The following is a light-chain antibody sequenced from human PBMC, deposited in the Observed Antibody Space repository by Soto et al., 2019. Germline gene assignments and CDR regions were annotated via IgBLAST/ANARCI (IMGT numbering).Light chain of an antibody. CDR3: QQYYTVPYT. V-gene: IGKV4-1*01. CDR2: RAS. Sequence: DIVMTQSPDSLAVSLGERATINCKSSQSVVYSSNNQNYLAWYQQIPGQPPKLLIYRASTRASGVPDRFSGSGSGADFTLTISSLQAEDVAVYYCQQYYTVPYTFGQGTKLEIK. J-gene: IGKJ2*01. CDR1: QSVVYSSNNQNY.